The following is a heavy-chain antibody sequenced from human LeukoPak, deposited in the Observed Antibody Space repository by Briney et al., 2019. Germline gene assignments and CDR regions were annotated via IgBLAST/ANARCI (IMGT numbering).Heavy chain of an antibody. D-gene: IGHD6-19*01. CDR1: GFTFSTYA. V-gene: IGHV3-23*01. CDR2: IRPDGDRT. J-gene: IGHJ4*02. Sequence: GGSLRLSCAASGFTFSTYAISWVRQGPGKGLEWVSAIRPDGDRTYYTDSVRGRFTISRDNSKDTVYLQINSLRVEDTAVYYCAREQSGTRGWYPVDYWGQGTLVTVSS. CDR3: AREQSGTRGWYPVDY.